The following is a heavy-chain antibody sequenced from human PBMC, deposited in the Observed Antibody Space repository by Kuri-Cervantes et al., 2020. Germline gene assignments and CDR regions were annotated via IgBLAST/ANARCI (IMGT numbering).Heavy chain of an antibody. CDR1: GFTFSSYA. CDR3: ARTRYDILTGYFP. J-gene: IGHJ5*02. CDR2: ISYDGSNK. D-gene: IGHD3-9*01. Sequence: GESLKISCAASGFTFSSYAMHWVRQAPGKGLEWVAVISYDGSNKYYADSVKGRFTISRDNSKNTLYLQMNSLRVEDTAMFYCARTRYDILTGYFPWGQGTLVTVSS. V-gene: IGHV3-30*14.